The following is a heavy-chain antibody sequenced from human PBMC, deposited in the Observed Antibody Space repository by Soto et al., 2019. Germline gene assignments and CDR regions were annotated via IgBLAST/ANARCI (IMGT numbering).Heavy chain of an antibody. CDR3: ARGLLSTVTTSWLNWFDP. V-gene: IGHV1-46*03. D-gene: IGHD4-17*01. CDR1: GYTFTSYY. J-gene: IGHJ5*02. CDR2: INPSGGST. Sequence: ASVKVSCKASGYTFTSYYMHWVRQAPGQGLEWMGIINPSGGSTSYAQKFQGRVTMTRDTSTSTVCMELSSLRSEDTAVYYCARGLLSTVTTSWLNWFDPWGQGTLVTVSS.